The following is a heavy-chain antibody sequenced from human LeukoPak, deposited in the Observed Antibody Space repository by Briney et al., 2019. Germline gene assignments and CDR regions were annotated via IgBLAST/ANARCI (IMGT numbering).Heavy chain of an antibody. CDR1: GYTFTGYY. J-gene: IGHJ4*02. CDR3: ARDLIVPVGLTGSGSYSTDY. V-gene: IGHV1-2*02. D-gene: IGHD3-10*01. CDR2: INPNSGGT. Sequence: ASVKVSCKASGYTFTGYYMHWVRQAPGQGLEWMGWINPNSGGTNYAQKFQGRVTMTRDTSISTAYMELSRLRSDDTAVYYCARDLIVPVGLTGSGSYSTDYWGQGTLVTVSS.